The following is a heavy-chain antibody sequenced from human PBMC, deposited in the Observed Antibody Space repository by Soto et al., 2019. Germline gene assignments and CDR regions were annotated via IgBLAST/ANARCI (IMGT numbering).Heavy chain of an antibody. V-gene: IGHV3-30*18. Sequence: GGSLRLSCAASGFTFSSYGMHWVRQAPGKGLEWVAVISYDGSNKYYADSVKGRFTISRDNSKNTLYLQMNSLRAEDTAVYYCAKDQRYFDWPKPYGMDVWGQGTTVTVSS. CDR1: GFTFSSYG. J-gene: IGHJ6*02. CDR3: AKDQRYFDWPKPYGMDV. CDR2: ISYDGSNK. D-gene: IGHD3-9*01.